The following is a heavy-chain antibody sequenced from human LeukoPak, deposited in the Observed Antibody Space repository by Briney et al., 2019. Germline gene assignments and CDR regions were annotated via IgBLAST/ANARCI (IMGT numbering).Heavy chain of an antibody. V-gene: IGHV3-21*01. CDR1: GFTFKTYT. J-gene: IGHJ4*02. Sequence: GGSLRLSCAASGFTFKTYTMHWVRQAPGMGLEWVSSISSSSSYIFYADSVKGRFTISRDNAKNSLYLQMSSLRAEDTAVYYCARAEMATTNFDYWGQGTLVTVSS. D-gene: IGHD5-24*01. CDR3: ARAEMATTNFDY. CDR2: ISSSSSYI.